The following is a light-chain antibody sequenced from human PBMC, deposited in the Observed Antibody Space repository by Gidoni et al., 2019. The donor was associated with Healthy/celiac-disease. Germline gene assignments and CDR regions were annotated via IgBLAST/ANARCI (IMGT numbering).Light chain of an antibody. V-gene: IGLV3-25*02. J-gene: IGLJ2*01. CDR2: KDR. CDR3: QSADSSGTYTV. Sequence: SYELTQPPSVSVSPGQTARIPCSGDALPKQYAYWYQQKPGQAPVLVIYKDRERPSGIPERFSGSSSGTTVTLTISGVQAEDEADYYCQSADSSGTYTVFGGGTKLTVL. CDR1: ALPKQY.